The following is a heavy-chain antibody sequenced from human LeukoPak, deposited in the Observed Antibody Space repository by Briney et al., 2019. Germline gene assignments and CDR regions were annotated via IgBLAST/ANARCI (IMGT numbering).Heavy chain of an antibody. D-gene: IGHD3-22*01. CDR1: GGSISSGGYS. CDR3: ARISSGYDDY. V-gene: IGHV4-30-2*01. Sequence: PSETLSLTCAVSGGSISSGGYSWSRIRQPPGKGLEWIGYIYHSGSTYYNPSLKSRVTISVDRSKNQFSLKLSSVTAADTAVYYCARISSGYDDYWGQGTLVTVSS. CDR2: IYHSGST. J-gene: IGHJ4*02.